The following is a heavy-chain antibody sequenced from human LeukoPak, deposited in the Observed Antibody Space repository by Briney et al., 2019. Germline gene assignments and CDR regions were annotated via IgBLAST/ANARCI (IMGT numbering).Heavy chain of an antibody. J-gene: IGHJ3*02. D-gene: IGHD2-2*01. V-gene: IGHV5-51*01. CDR2: IYPGDSDT. Sequence: GESLKISCKGSGYSFTSYWIGWVRQMPGKGLEWMGIIYPGDSDTRCSPSFQGQVTISADKSISTAYLQWSSLKASDTAMYYCASLDIVVVPAAPDAFDIWGQGTMVTVSS. CDR3: ASLDIVVVPAAPDAFDI. CDR1: GYSFTSYW.